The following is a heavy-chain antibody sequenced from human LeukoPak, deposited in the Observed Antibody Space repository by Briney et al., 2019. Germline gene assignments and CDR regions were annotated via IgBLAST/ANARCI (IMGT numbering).Heavy chain of an antibody. CDR3: AREYSSSSGKALDY. CDR2: INYSGST. V-gene: IGHV4-39*07. Sequence: SETLSLTCTVSGGSISSSSYYWGWIRQPPGKALEWIGSINYSGSTYYNPSLRSRVTISVDTSKNQFSLKLNSVTAADSAFYYCAREYSSSSGKALDYWGQGTLVTVSS. J-gene: IGHJ4*02. D-gene: IGHD6-6*01. CDR1: GGSISSSSYY.